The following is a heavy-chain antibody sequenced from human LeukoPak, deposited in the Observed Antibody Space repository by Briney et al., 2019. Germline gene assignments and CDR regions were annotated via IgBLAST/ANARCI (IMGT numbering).Heavy chain of an antibody. D-gene: IGHD3-9*01. Sequence: SETLSLTCAVYGGSFNDYYWTWIRQPPGKGLELIGEINHSGSTNCNPSLKSRVTISLDTSENQFSLKLTSVTAADTAVYYCARGLTFYGILTGLDSWGQGTLVTVSS. V-gene: IGHV4-34*01. CDR3: ARGLTFYGILTGLDS. CDR1: GGSFNDYY. CDR2: INHSGST. J-gene: IGHJ1*01.